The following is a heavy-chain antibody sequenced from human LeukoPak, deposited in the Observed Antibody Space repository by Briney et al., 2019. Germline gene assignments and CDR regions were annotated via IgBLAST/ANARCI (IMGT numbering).Heavy chain of an antibody. CDR3: AKSKESFSSNWYGDY. Sequence: GESLKISCKGSGYSFTNYWIGWVRQIPGKGLEWMGIIDPSDSDTKYGPSFQGQIAISVDKSISTAYLQWRSLKASDTAMYYCAKSKESFSSNWYGDYWGQGTLVTVSS. CDR2: IDPSDSDT. V-gene: IGHV5-51*01. J-gene: IGHJ4*02. D-gene: IGHD6-13*01. CDR1: GYSFTNYW.